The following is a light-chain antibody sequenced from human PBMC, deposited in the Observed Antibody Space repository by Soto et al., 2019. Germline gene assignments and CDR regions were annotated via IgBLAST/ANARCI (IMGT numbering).Light chain of an antibody. V-gene: IGLV2-14*01. J-gene: IGLJ2*01. CDR2: KVT. CDR1: SSDIGGYNY. CDR3: SSYTSTSTVI. Sequence: QSVLTQPASVSGSPGQSISISCTGTSSDIGGYNYVSWYQQHPGKAPKLLIYKVTNRPSGVSNRFSGSKSGNTASLTISGLQAEDEADYYCSSYTSTSTVIFGGGTKLTVL.